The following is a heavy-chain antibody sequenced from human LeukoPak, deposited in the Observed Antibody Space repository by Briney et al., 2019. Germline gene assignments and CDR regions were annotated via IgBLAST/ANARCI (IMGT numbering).Heavy chain of an antibody. D-gene: IGHD4-11*01. V-gene: IGHV1-2*02. CDR2: IDANNGDT. CDR3: ARDPSSVTLYFFDY. CDR1: GYTFRGNY. Sequence: ASVTISCKASGYTFRGNYIHWLRQAPGQGLEWMGWIDANNGDTKSAQKFQGRVTMSRDTSISTAYMDLSSLSPDDAAVYYCARDPSSVTLYFFDYWGQGTLVTVSS. J-gene: IGHJ4*02.